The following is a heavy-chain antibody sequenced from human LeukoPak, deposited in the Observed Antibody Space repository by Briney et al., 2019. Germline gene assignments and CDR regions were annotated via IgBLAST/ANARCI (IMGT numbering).Heavy chain of an antibody. CDR1: GGSINSSSYY. D-gene: IGHD3-10*01. CDR3: ARRFAPSRNDAFDI. Sequence: SETLSLTCTVSGGSINSSSYYWGWLRQPPGKGLEWIGTIYYSGSTYYNPSLKSRVTISVDTSKNQFSLKLSSVTASDTAVYYCARRFAPSRNDAFDIWGQGTMVTVSS. J-gene: IGHJ3*02. V-gene: IGHV4-39*01. CDR2: IYYSGST.